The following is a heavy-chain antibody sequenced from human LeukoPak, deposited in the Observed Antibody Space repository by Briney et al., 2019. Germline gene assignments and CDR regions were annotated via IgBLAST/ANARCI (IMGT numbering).Heavy chain of an antibody. D-gene: IGHD6-13*01. CDR1: GFTFSSYA. J-gene: IGHJ4*02. CDR3: ATGNSSSWTFDY. CDR2: ISYDGSNK. V-gene: IGHV3-30-3*01. Sequence: TGGSLRLSCAASGFTFSSYAMHWVRQAPGKGLEWVAVISYDGSNKYYADSVKGRFTISRDNSKNTLYLQMNSLRAEDTAVYYCATGNSSSWTFDYWGQGTLVTVSS.